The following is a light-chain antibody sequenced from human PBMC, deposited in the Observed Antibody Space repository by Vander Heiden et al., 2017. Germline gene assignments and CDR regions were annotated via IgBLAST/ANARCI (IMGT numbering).Light chain of an antibody. V-gene: IGLV2-14*01. J-gene: IGLJ1*01. CDR3: SSYTSTSTLYV. Sequence: QSALTQPASVSGSPGQSITIPCSGTSSDIGAYNYFAWFQQHPDKAPKLIIYDVSIRPSGVSNRFSGSKSGNTASLTISGLLPEDEADYFCSSYTSTSTLYVFGTGTKVTVL. CDR1: SSDIGAYNY. CDR2: DVS.